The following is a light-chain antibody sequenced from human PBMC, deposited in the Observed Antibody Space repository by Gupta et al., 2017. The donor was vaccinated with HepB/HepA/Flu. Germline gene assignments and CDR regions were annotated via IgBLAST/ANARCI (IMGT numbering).Light chain of an antibody. J-gene: IGKJ5*01. CDR1: QYVDIY. Sequence: EIVLTPSPATLSLSPGERGTLSCKASQYVDIYLAWYQQIPGQPPRLLIHDTSNRATGTPARFSGSGSGTDFTLTIASLEPEDFAIYYCQQRRSWPITFGQGTRLEIK. V-gene: IGKV3-11*01. CDR3: QQRRSWPIT. CDR2: DTS.